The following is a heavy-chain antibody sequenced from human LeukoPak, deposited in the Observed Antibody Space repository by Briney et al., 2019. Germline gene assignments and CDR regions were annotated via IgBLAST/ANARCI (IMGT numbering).Heavy chain of an antibody. J-gene: IGHJ6*02. CDR1: GFTFYDYA. Sequence: PGGSLRLSCAASGFTFYDYAMHWVRHAPGKGLEWVSGISWNSGSIGYADSVKGRFTISRDNAKNSLYLQMNSLRAEGTALYYCARDLAPLAHYYGMDVWGQGTTVTVSS. V-gene: IGHV3-9*01. CDR3: ARDLAPLAHYYGMDV. D-gene: IGHD2-15*01. CDR2: ISWNSGSI.